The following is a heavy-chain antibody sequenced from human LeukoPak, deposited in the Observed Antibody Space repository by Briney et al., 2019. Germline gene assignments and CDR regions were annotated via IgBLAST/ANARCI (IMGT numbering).Heavy chain of an antibody. CDR3: ARDDYGKQFDY. Sequence: GGSLRLSCAASGFTFSSYWMSWVRQAPGKGLEWVANIKQDGSEKYYVDSVKGRFTISRDNAKNSLHLQMNSLRAEDTAVYYCARDDYGKQFDYWGQGTLVTVSS. CDR2: IKQDGSEK. CDR1: GFTFSSYW. D-gene: IGHD4-17*01. V-gene: IGHV3-7*01. J-gene: IGHJ4*02.